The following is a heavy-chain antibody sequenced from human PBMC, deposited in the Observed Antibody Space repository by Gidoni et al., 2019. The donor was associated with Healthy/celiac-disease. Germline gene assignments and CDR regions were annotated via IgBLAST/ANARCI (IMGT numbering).Heavy chain of an antibody. V-gene: IGHV4-34*01. D-gene: IGHD6-19*01. CDR3: ARGILARRPGSSGWYTLNWFDP. Sequence: QVQLQQWGAGLLKPSETLSLTCAVYGGSFSGYYWIWIRQPPGKGLEWIGEINHSGSTNYNPSLKSRVTISVDTSKNQFSLKLSSVTAADTAVYYCARGILARRPGSSGWYTLNWFDPWGQGTLVTVSS. CDR1: GGSFSGYY. CDR2: INHSGST. J-gene: IGHJ5*02.